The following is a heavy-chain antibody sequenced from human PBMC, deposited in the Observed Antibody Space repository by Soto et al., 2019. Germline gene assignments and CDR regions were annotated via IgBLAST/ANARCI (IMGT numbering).Heavy chain of an antibody. J-gene: IGHJ4*02. CDR1: GFTFSTYA. CDR3: ARDSITRVSSDVPGMDV. CDR2: IGEGGFST. V-gene: IGHV3-23*01. Sequence: GGSLRLSCAASGFTFSTYAMSWVRQAPGKGLEWVSVIGEGGFSTQYAASVKGRFTISRDNSKNMLYLQMNSLRSDDTAVYYCARDSITRVSSDVPGMDVWGQGSLVTVSS. D-gene: IGHD3-16*01.